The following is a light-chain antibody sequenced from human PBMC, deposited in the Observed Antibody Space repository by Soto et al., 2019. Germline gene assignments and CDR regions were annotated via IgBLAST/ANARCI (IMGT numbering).Light chain of an antibody. CDR2: DAS. CDR1: QGISSA. J-gene: IGKJ5*01. CDR3: QQFNSYPIT. V-gene: IGKV1-13*02. Sequence: AIQLTQSPSSLSASVGDRVTITCRASQGISSALAWYQQKPGQAPKLLIYDASSLESGVPSRFSGSGSGTDFTLTISSLQPEDVATYYCQQFNSYPITFGQGTRLEIK.